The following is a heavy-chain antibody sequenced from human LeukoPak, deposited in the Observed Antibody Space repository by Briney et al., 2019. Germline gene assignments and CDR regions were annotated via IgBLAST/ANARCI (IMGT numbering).Heavy chain of an antibody. Sequence: PGGSLRLSCAASGFNFRDYYMSWIRQAPGKGLEWVSSISSSGSIIYYADSVKGRFTISRDNAKNSLYLQMNSLRAEDTAVYYCAKDLDFWSGYYTLDYWGQGTLVTVSS. CDR3: AKDLDFWSGYYTLDY. D-gene: IGHD3-3*01. J-gene: IGHJ4*02. CDR1: GFNFRDYY. V-gene: IGHV3-11*01. CDR2: ISSSGSII.